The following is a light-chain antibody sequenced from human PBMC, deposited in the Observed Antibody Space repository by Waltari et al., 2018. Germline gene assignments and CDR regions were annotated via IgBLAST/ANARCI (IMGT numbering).Light chain of an antibody. J-gene: IGKJ2*01. CDR2: MAS. Sequence: DIQMTQSPSTLSASVGDRVTITCRASQSIDSWLAWFQQKPGKAPNLLIHMASSLESWVPSRFSGSGSGIEFTLTISSLQPDDFATYYCQQYSSYSLYTFGQGTKLEIK. V-gene: IGKV1-5*03. CDR1: QSIDSW. CDR3: QQYSSYSLYT.